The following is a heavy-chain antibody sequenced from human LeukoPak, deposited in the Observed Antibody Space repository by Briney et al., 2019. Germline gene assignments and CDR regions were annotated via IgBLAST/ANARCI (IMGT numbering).Heavy chain of an antibody. CDR1: GFTFSSYA. CDR3: AKDQGARRCTNGVCYLFDY. CDR2: ISGSGGST. J-gene: IGHJ4*02. V-gene: IGHV3-23*01. Sequence: PGGSLRLSCAASGFTFSSYAMSWVRQAPGKGLEWVSAISGSGGSTYYADSVKGRFTISRDNSKNTLYLQMNSLRAEDTAVYYCAKDQGARRCTNGVCYLFDYWGQGTLVTVSS. D-gene: IGHD2-8*01.